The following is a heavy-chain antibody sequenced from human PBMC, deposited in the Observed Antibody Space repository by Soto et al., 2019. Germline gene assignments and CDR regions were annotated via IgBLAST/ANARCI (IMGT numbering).Heavy chain of an antibody. J-gene: IGHJ4*02. Sequence: GESLKISCAASGFTFSSYAMSWVRQAPGKGLEWVSAISGSGGSTYYADSVKGRFTISRDNSKNTLYLQMNSLRAEDTAVYSCAKDHDGWPGYSSSSFDYWGQGTLVTVSS. CDR2: ISGSGGST. D-gene: IGHD6-6*01. V-gene: IGHV3-23*01. CDR3: AKDHDGWPGYSSSSFDY. CDR1: GFTFSSYA.